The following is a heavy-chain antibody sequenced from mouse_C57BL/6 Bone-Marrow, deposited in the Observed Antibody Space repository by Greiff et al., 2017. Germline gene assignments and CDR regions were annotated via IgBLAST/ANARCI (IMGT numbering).Heavy chain of an antibody. CDR2: IYPGGGYT. V-gene: IGHV1-63*01. D-gene: IGHD3-3*01. Sequence: QVQLQQSGAELVRPGTSVKMSCKASGYTFTNYWMGWAKQRPGHGLEWIGDIYPGGGYTNYNEKFKGKATLTADKSSSTAYMQFSSLTSEDSAIYYGARGGWGYFDVWGTGTTVTVSS. J-gene: IGHJ1*03. CDR3: ARGGWGYFDV. CDR1: GYTFTNYW.